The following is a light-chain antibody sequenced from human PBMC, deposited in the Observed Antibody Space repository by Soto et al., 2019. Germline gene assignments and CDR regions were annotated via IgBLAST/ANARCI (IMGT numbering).Light chain of an antibody. CDR2: DAF. V-gene: IGKV3D-15*03. CDR1: QGIATT. Sequence: EIVMTQSPATLSVSPGEGATLSCRASQGIATTVAWYQQKPGQTPRLLIYDAFIRAAGVPARFSGSASGTEFTLTITILQSEDFAVYYGQHYSDWPLTFGGGTRVENK. CDR3: QHYSDWPLT. J-gene: IGKJ4*01.